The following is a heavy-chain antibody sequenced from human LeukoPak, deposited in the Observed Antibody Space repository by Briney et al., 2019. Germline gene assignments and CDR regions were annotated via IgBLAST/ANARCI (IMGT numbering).Heavy chain of an antibody. CDR1: GFTVSSNY. J-gene: IGHJ6*03. CDR2: IYSGGST. Sequence: PGGSLRLSCAAPGFTVSSNYMSWVRQAPGKGLEWVSVIYSGGSTYYADSVKGRFTISRDNSKNTLYLQMNSLRAEDTAVYYCARDLVHDSSGYYMDVWGKGTTVTISS. V-gene: IGHV3-66*01. CDR3: ARDLVHDSSGYYMDV. D-gene: IGHD3-22*01.